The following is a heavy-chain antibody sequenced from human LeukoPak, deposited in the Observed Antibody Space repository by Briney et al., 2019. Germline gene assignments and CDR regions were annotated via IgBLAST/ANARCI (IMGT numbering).Heavy chain of an antibody. J-gene: IGHJ3*02. CDR1: GFTFSSYE. D-gene: IGHD3-10*01. CDR3: AKDFRGVRPIHDAFDI. V-gene: IGHV3-48*03. CDR2: ISSSGSTI. Sequence: GGSLRLSCAASGFTFSSYEMNWVRQAPGKGLEWVSYISSSGSTIYYADSVKGRFTISRDNAKNSLYLQMNSLRAEDTAVYYCAKDFRGVRPIHDAFDIWGQGTMVAVSS.